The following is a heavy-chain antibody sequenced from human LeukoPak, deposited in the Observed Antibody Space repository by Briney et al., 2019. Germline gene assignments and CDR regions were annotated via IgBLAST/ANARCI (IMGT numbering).Heavy chain of an antibody. CDR2: MIPIFGTA. D-gene: IGHD3-22*01. V-gene: IGHV1-69*05. Sequence: SVKVSCKASGGTFISYAISWVRQAPGQGLEWMGGMIPIFGTANYAQKFQGRVTITTDESTSTAYMELSSLRSEDTAVYYCARASQYYYNSSGYYYLYYFDYWGQGTLVTVSS. J-gene: IGHJ4*02. CDR1: GGTFISYA. CDR3: ARASQYYYNSSGYYYLYYFDY.